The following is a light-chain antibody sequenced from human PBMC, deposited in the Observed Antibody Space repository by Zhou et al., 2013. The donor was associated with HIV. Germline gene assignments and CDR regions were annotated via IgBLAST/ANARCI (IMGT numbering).Light chain of an antibody. CDR1: QPIDTY. Sequence: IQMTQSPSSLSASVGDSVIISCRTSQPIDTYLNWYNQQPGKAPKLLISSASRLQSGVPSRFYAGGSGTYFSLTIDGLQPEDSAIYYCQQSYSTPPTFGRGTRLQ. CDR3: QQSYSTPPT. J-gene: IGKJ5*01. CDR2: SAS. V-gene: IGKV1-39*01.